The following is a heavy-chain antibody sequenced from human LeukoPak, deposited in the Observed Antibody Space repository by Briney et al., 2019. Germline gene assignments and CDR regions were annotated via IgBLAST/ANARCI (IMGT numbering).Heavy chain of an antibody. V-gene: IGHV3-48*03. CDR2: ISSSGSTM. D-gene: IGHD6-13*01. CDR1: GFTFSSYE. J-gene: IGHJ4*02. Sequence: PGESLRLSCAASGFTFSSYEMNWVRQAPGKGLEWISYISSSGSTMYYADSVKGRFTISRDNAKNSLYLQMNSLRAEDTAIYYCASSSWYAPDYWGQGTLVTVSS. CDR3: ASSSWYAPDY.